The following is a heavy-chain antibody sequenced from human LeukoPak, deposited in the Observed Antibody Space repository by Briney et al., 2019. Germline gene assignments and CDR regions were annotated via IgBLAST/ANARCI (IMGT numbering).Heavy chain of an antibody. CDR1: GGSISSYY. J-gene: IGHJ4*02. CDR3: ARGRYYYDSSASSGLFDY. D-gene: IGHD3-22*01. CDR2: IYYSGST. Sequence: KSSETLSLTCTVSGGSISSYYWSWIRQPPGKGLEWIGYIYYSGSTNYNPSLKSRVTISVDTSKNRFSLKLSSVTAADTAVYYCARGRYYYDSSASSGLFDYWGQGTLVTVSS. V-gene: IGHV4-59*01.